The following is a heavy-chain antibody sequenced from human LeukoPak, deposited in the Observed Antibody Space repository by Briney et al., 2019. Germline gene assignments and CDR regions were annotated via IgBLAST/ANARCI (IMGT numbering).Heavy chain of an antibody. Sequence: ASVKVSCKASGYTFTSYGISWVRQAPGQGLEWMGWISAYNGNTNYAQKLQGRVTMTTVTSTSTAYMALRSLRSDDTAVYYCARDLVSKAGTLRYVGYWGQGTLVTVSS. CDR3: ARDLVSKAGTLRYVGY. J-gene: IGHJ4*02. V-gene: IGHV1-18*01. D-gene: IGHD4-17*01. CDR2: ISAYNGNT. CDR1: GYTFTSYG.